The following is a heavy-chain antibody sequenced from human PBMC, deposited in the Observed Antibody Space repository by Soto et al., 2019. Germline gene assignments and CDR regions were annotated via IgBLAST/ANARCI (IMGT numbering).Heavy chain of an antibody. Sequence: SETLSLTCAVYGGSFSGYYWSWIRRPPGKGLEWIGEINHSGSTNYNPSLKSRVTISVDTSKNQFSLKLSSVTAADTAVYYCARGMGQAGTKVYYYYGMDVWGQGTTVTVSS. CDR3: ARGMGQAGTKVYYYYGMDV. V-gene: IGHV4-34*01. CDR1: GGSFSGYY. D-gene: IGHD6-13*01. CDR2: INHSGST. J-gene: IGHJ6*02.